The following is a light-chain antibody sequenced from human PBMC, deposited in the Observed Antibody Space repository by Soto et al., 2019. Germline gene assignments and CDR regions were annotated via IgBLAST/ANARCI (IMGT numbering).Light chain of an antibody. CDR1: QSVNSRY. Sequence: EIVLTQSPGTLSLSPGERATLSCRASQSVNSRYLAWYQRKPGQAPRLVIYGASSRATGIPDRFSGSGSGTDFSLTISRLEPEDFAVYYCQQYGSSPVTFGQGTKVDIK. CDR2: GAS. J-gene: IGKJ1*01. CDR3: QQYGSSPVT. V-gene: IGKV3-20*01.